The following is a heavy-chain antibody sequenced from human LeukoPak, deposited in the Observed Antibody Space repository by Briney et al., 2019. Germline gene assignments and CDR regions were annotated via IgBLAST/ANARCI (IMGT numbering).Heavy chain of an antibody. CDR1: GYTFTSYF. CDR2: INPSGGST. V-gene: IGHV1-46*01. CDR3: AKEGDYYGSGSHRDAFDM. Sequence: ASVKVSCKASGYTFTSYFIHWVRQAPGQGLEWMGIINPSGGSTNYAQKFQGRVTMTRDTSTSTVYMELSSLRPEDTAPYYCAKEGDYYGSGSHRDAFDMWGQGTMVTVSS. J-gene: IGHJ3*02. D-gene: IGHD3-10*01.